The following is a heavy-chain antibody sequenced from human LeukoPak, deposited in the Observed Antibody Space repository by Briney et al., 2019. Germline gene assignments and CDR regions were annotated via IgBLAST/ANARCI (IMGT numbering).Heavy chain of an antibody. V-gene: IGHV4-34*01. CDR3: ARSRGPATIFAQSAFDI. Sequence: SETLSLTCAVYGGSFSGYYWSWIRQPPGKGLEWIGEINHSGSTNYNPSLKSRVTISVDTSKNQFSLKLSSVTAADTAVYYCARSRGPATIFAQSAFDIWGQGTMVTVSS. CDR1: GGSFSGYY. CDR2: INHSGST. D-gene: IGHD3-3*01. J-gene: IGHJ3*02.